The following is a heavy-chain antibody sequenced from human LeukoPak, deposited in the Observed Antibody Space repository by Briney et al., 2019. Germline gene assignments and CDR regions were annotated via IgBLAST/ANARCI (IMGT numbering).Heavy chain of an antibody. Sequence: GESLKISCKGSGYSFTNYWIGWVRQMPGKGLEWMGIIYPGDSDTRYSPSFQGQVTISADKSIGTAYLQWRNLKASDTAMYYCARITYSGVEWKLDDAFDTWGQGTKVTVSS. CDR3: ARITYSGVEWKLDDAFDT. CDR2: IYPGDSDT. D-gene: IGHD1-26*01. CDR1: GYSFTNYW. J-gene: IGHJ3*02. V-gene: IGHV5-51*01.